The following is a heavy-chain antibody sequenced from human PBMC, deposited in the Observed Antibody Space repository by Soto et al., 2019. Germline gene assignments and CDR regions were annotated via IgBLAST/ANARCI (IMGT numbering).Heavy chain of an antibody. Sequence: SETLSLTCTVSGGSISSYYWSWIRQPPGKGLEWIGYIYYSGSTNYNPSLRSRVTISVDTSKNQFSLKLSSVTAADTAVYYCARDSYAIGYWGQGTLVTVSS. CDR3: ARDSYAIGY. D-gene: IGHD2-8*01. CDR1: GGSISSYY. CDR2: IYYSGST. J-gene: IGHJ4*02. V-gene: IGHV4-59*01.